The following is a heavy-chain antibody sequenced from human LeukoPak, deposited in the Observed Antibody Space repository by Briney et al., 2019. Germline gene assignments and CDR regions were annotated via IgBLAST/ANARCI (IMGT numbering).Heavy chain of an antibody. CDR3: AREMPGQQVALDF. V-gene: IGHV3-7*01. Sequence: GGSLRLSCAASGFTLRSFWMSWVPQAPGKGLEWGGNIKDDGSEKYYADPMKGRFTISRGNAKNSLYLQMNSLRAEDASVYFCAREMPGQQVALDFWGQGTLVTVSS. D-gene: IGHD6-13*01. CDR1: GFTLRSFW. J-gene: IGHJ4*02. CDR2: IKDDGSEK.